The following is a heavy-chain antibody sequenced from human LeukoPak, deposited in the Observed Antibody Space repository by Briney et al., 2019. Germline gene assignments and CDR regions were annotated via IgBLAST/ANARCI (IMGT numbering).Heavy chain of an antibody. V-gene: IGHV1-24*01. CDR2: FDPEDVET. J-gene: IGHJ4*02. Sequence: ASVKVSCKVSGYTLTELSMHWVRQAPGRGLEWMGGFDPEDVETLYEQKFQGRITVTEDTITDTAYMELSSLRPEDTAVYFWATSDPEFSPKPNFDHWGQGTLVTVSS. CDR1: GYTLTELS. CDR3: ATSDPEFSPKPNFDH. D-gene: IGHD2-8*01.